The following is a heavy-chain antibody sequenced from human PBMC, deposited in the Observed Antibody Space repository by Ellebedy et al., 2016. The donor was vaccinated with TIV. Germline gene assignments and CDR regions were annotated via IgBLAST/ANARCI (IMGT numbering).Heavy chain of an antibody. CDR1: GFTFSSYA. D-gene: IGHD6-6*01. CDR3: AKDGAYSRSSGGVDY. J-gene: IGHJ4*02. Sequence: GESLKISXAASGFTFSSYAMSWVRPAPGKGLEWVSRINSDGSSTSYADSVKGRFTISRDNAKNTLYLQMNSLRAEDTAVYYCAKDGAYSRSSGGVDYWGQGTLVTGSS. V-gene: IGHV3-74*01. CDR2: INSDGSST.